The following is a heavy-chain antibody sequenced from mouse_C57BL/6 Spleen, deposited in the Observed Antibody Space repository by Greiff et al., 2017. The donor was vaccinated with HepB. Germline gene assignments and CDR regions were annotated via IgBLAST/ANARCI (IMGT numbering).Heavy chain of an antibody. Sequence: QVQLQQPGAELVRPGSSVKLSCKASGYTFTSYWMDWVKQRPGQGLEWIGNIYPSDSETHYNQKFTDKATLTVDKSSSTAYMQLSSLTSEDSAVYYCARDYGSRFDYWGQGTTLTVSS. V-gene: IGHV1-61*01. CDR1: GYTFTSYW. J-gene: IGHJ2*01. CDR3: ARDYGSRFDY. D-gene: IGHD1-1*01. CDR2: IYPSDSET.